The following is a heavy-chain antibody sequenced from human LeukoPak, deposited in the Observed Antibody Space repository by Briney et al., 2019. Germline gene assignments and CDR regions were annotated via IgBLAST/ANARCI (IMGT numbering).Heavy chain of an antibody. CDR3: AKGISGSGSYKSPDPQIDY. CDR2: ISGSGGST. D-gene: IGHD3-10*01. V-gene: IGHV3-23*01. Sequence: GGSLRLSCAASGFTFDHYAMSWVRQAPGKGLEWVSAISGSGGSTYYADSVKGRFTISRDNSKNTLYLQMNSLRAEDTAVYYCAKGISGSGSYKSPDPQIDYWGQGTLVTVSS. J-gene: IGHJ4*02. CDR1: GFTFDHYA.